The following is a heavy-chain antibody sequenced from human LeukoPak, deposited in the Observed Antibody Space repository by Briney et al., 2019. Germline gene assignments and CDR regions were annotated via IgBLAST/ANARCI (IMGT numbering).Heavy chain of an antibody. CDR3: ATDLRWELQFTLDY. J-gene: IGHJ4*02. V-gene: IGHV3-15*05. CDR1: GFTFNNAW. Sequence: PGGSLRLSCAASGFTFNNAWMAWVRQVPGKGLEWIGRIKTKTDGGTTEYAAPVKGRFTISRDDSKNTLYLQMNSLKIDDTAVYYCATDLRWELQFTLDYWGQGTLVTVPS. CDR2: IKTKTDGGTT. D-gene: IGHD1-26*01.